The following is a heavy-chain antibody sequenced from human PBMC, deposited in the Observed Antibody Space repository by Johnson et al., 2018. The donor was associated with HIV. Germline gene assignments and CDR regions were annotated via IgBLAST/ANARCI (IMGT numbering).Heavy chain of an antibody. J-gene: IGHJ3*02. Sequence: QVQLVETGGGVVQPGRSLRLSCAASGFMFSSYGMHWVRQAPGKGLEWVAVIWYDGSNKYYAESVKGRFTISRDNSKNTLYLQMNSLRAEDTAVYYCAKDQWGSGWTKDAFDIWGQWTMVTVSS. V-gene: IGHV3-33*06. D-gene: IGHD6-25*01. CDR3: AKDQWGSGWTKDAFDI. CDR1: GFMFSSYG. CDR2: IWYDGSNK.